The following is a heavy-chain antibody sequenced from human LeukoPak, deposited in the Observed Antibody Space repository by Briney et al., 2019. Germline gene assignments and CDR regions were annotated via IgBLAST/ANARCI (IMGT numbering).Heavy chain of an antibody. CDR2: ISYDGSNK. Sequence: PGGSLRLSCAASGFTFSSYGMHWGRQAPGKGLEWVAVISYDGSNKSYADSVKGRFTISRDNSKNTLYLQMNSLRAEDTAVYYCSVAAEGYYGMDVWGKGTTVTVSS. D-gene: IGHD2-15*01. J-gene: IGHJ6*04. CDR3: SVAAEGYYGMDV. CDR1: GFTFSSYG. V-gene: IGHV3-30*03.